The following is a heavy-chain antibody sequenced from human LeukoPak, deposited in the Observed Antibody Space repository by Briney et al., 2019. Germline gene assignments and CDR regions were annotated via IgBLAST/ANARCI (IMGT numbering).Heavy chain of an antibody. Sequence: PAASVKVSCKASGGTFSSYAISWVRQAPGQGLEWMGGIIPIFGTANYAQKFQGRVTITADESTSTAYMELSSLRSEDTAVYCCARVVCSGCQGDWFDPWGQGTLVTVSS. CDR2: IIPIFGTA. CDR1: GGTFSSYA. V-gene: IGHV1-69*13. J-gene: IGHJ5*02. D-gene: IGHD6-19*01. CDR3: ARVVCSGCQGDWFDP.